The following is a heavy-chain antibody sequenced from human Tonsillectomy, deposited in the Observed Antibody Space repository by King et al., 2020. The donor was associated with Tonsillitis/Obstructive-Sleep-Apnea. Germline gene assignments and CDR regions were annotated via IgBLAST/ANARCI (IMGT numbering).Heavy chain of an antibody. CDR3: ARRYYDSSGYYDYYFDY. Sequence: MQLQESGPGLVKPSETLSLTCTVSGGSISSSSYYWGWIRQPPGQGLEWIGSIYYSGSTYYNPSLKSRVTISVDTSKNQFSLKLSSVTAADTAVYYCARRYYDSSGYYDYYFDYWGQGTLVTVSS. CDR1: GGSISSSSYY. D-gene: IGHD3-22*01. CDR2: IYYSGST. V-gene: IGHV4-39*01. J-gene: IGHJ4*02.